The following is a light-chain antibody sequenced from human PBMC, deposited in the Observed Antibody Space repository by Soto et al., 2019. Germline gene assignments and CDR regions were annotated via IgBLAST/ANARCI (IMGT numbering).Light chain of an antibody. CDR2: RAS. CDR1: QSVSSN. J-gene: IGKJ1*01. Sequence: EVLMTQSPSTLSVSPGETATLSCRASQSVSSNLAWYQQKPGQAPRLLLYRASARATGVPARFSGSGSGTQFTLTISSLQSEDFAFYYCQQYNNSRQTFGQGTKVDIK. CDR3: QQYNNSRQT. V-gene: IGKV3-15*01.